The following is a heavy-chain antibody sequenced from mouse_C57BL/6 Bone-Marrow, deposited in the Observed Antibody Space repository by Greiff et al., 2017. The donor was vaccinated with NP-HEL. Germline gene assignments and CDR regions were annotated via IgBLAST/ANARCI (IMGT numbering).Heavy chain of an antibody. Sequence: SGPELVKPGASVKMSCKASGYTFTDYNMHWVKQSHGKSLEWIGYINPNNGGTSYNQKFKGKATLTVNKSSSTAYMELRSLTSEDSAVYYCARSNYYGKTLYAMDYWGQGTSVTVSS. D-gene: IGHD1-1*01. CDR1: GYTFTDYN. J-gene: IGHJ4*01. CDR3: ARSNYYGKTLYAMDY. CDR2: INPNNGGT. V-gene: IGHV1-22*01.